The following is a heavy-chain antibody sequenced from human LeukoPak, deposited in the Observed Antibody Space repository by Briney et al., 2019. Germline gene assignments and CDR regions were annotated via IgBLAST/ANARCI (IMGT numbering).Heavy chain of an antibody. CDR2: IYYSGST. CDR1: GGSISSGGYY. V-gene: IGHV4-31*03. Sequence: PSETLSFTCTVSGGSISSGGYYWSWIRQHPGKGLEWIGYIYYSGSTYYNPSLKSRVTISVDTSKNQFSLKLSSVTAADTAVYYCARDYYYGSGRHFDYWGQGTLVTVSS. CDR3: ARDYYYGSGRHFDY. J-gene: IGHJ4*02. D-gene: IGHD3-10*01.